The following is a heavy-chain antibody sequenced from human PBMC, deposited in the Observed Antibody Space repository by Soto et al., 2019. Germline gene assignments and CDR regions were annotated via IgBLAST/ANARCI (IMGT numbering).Heavy chain of an antibody. CDR2: ISGSGDST. Sequence: EVQLLESGGDLVQPGGSLRLSCAASGFTFSNYAMTWVRQAPGKGLEWVSTISGSGDSTYYADSVKGRFTISRDNSKNRLYLQMNSLRADDTAVYYCATGRQMGYWGQGTQVIVSS. CDR1: GFTFSNYA. V-gene: IGHV3-23*01. D-gene: IGHD7-27*01. J-gene: IGHJ4*02. CDR3: ATGRQMGY.